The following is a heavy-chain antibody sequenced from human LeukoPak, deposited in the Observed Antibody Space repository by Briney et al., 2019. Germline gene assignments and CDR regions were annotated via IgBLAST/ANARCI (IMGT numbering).Heavy chain of an antibody. D-gene: IGHD6-19*01. CDR1: GGSISRYY. Sequence: PSETLSLTCTVSGGSISRYYWIWIRQPAGKGLEYIGRIYSSGSTNYNPSLKSRVTMSVDTSKNQFSLKLSSVTAADTAVYYCARDVGSGWSRYYFDYWGQGTLVTVSS. CDR3: ARDVGSGWSRYYFDY. J-gene: IGHJ4*02. CDR2: IYSSGST. V-gene: IGHV4-4*07.